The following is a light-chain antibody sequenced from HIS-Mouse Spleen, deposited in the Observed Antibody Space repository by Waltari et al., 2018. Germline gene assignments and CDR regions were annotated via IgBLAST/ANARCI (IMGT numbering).Light chain of an antibody. CDR1: SSDVGGYNY. J-gene: IGLJ2*01. CDR3: SSYTSSSTEV. Sequence: QSALTQPASVSGSPGQSITISRTGTSSDVGGYNYVPWYQQHPGKAPKLMIYDVSNRPSGVSNRFSGSKSGNTASLTISGLQAEDEADYYCSSYTSSSTEVFGGGTKLTVL. CDR2: DVS. V-gene: IGLV2-14*03.